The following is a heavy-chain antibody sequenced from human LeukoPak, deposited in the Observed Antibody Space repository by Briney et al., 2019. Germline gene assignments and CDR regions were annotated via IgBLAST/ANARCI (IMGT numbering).Heavy chain of an antibody. V-gene: IGHV3-30*03. CDR2: TSSDLNVK. CDR3: AREGYYGSGSPPSLYFDY. Sequence: PGGSLRLSCAASGFILNSYGMHWVRQAPGKGLEWVAVTSSDLNVKLYADSVKGRFTISRDNSRSTLYLQMNSLRPEDTAIYYCAREGYYGSGSPPSLYFDYWGQGTLVTVSS. D-gene: IGHD3-10*01. J-gene: IGHJ4*02. CDR1: GFILNSYG.